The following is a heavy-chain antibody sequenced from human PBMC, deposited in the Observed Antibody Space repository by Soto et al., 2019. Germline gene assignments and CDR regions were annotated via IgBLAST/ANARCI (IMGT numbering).Heavy chain of an antibody. J-gene: IGHJ3*02. CDR2: ISAYNGNT. CDR1: GYTFTSYG. CDR3: ARDWDSGSYYGVPDAFDI. V-gene: IGHV1-18*01. Sequence: ASVKVSCKASGYTFTSYGISWVRQAPGQGLEWMGWISAYNGNTNYAQKLQGRVTMTTDTSTSTAYMELRSLRSDDTDVYYCARDWDSGSYYGVPDAFDIWGQGTMVTVSS. D-gene: IGHD1-26*01.